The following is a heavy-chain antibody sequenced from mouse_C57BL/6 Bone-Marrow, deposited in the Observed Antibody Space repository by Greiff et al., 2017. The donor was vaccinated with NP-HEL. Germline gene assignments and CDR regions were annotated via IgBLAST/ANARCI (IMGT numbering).Heavy chain of an antibody. CDR2: IYPRSGNT. Sequence: QVQLKESGAELARPGASVKLSCKASGYTFTSYGISWVKQRTGQGLEWIGEIYPRSGNTYYNEKFKGKATLTADKSSSTAYMELRSLTSEDSAVYFCARKWDYSNYDYAMDYWGQGTSVTVSS. J-gene: IGHJ4*01. CDR1: GYTFTSYG. V-gene: IGHV1-81*01. CDR3: ARKWDYSNYDYAMDY. D-gene: IGHD2-5*01.